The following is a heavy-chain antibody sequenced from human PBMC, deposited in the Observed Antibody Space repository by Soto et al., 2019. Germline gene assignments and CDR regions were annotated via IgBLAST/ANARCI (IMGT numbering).Heavy chain of an antibody. CDR2: IYSGGST. CDR3: ARENGVGYSGYDA. Sequence: EVQLVESGGALVQPGGSLRLSCVVSGLTVSSNYMSWVRQAPGKGLEWVSVIYSGGSTYYADSVKGRFTISRDNSKNTVFLQMNSLRVEDTAVYYCARENGVGYSGYDAWGQGTLVTVSS. V-gene: IGHV3-66*01. D-gene: IGHD5-12*01. CDR1: GLTVSSNY. J-gene: IGHJ5*02.